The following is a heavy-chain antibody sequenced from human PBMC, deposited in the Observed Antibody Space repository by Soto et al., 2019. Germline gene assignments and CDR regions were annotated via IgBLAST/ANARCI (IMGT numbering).Heavy chain of an antibody. D-gene: IGHD3-9*01. J-gene: IGHJ4*02. CDR2: ISGSGGST. CDR3: PKGGYDILTGYSAFDY. CDR1: GFTFSSYA. Sequence: GGSLRLSCAASGFTFSSYAMSWVRQAPGKGLEWVSAISGSGGSTYYADSVKGRFTISSDNSKNTLYLQMNSLRAEDTAVSYCPKGGYDILTGYSAFDYWGQGTLVTVSS. V-gene: IGHV3-23*01.